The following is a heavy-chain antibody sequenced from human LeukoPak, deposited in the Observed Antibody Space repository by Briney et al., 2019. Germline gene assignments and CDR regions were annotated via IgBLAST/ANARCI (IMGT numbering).Heavy chain of an antibody. J-gene: IGHJ6*03. CDR1: GFTFSSYV. CDR3: AGCSTPFLAGSYYMDF. V-gene: IGHV3-21*01. Sequence: PGGSLRLSCAASGFTFSSYVMLWVRQAPGKGLEWVSSINTRSDYIYYADSVKGRFIFSRDNAKNSLFLQMNSLRVEDTAVYYGAGCSTPFLAGSYYMDFWGKGTTVTVSS. CDR2: INTRSDYI. D-gene: IGHD3-3*01.